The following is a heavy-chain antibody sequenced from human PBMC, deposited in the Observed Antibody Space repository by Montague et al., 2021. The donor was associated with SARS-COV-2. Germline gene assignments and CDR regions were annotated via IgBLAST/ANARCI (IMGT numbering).Heavy chain of an antibody. CDR2: INYSGAX. J-gene: IGHJ3*01. CDR1: GGSFNSSTYY. D-gene: IGHD1-1*01. V-gene: IGHV4-39*01. Sequence: SETLSLTCIVSGGSFNSSTYYWVWIRQPPGKGLEWVVTINYSGAXWRDPWLRSRVTISADTARNQFNLKLISVTAAAMGLYYCARRVTRGAFDVWGQGTMVTVSS. CDR3: ARRVTRGAFDV.